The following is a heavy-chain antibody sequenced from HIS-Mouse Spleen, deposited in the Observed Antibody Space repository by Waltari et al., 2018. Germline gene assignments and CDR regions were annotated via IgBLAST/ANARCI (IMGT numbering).Heavy chain of an antibody. D-gene: IGHD6-19*01. CDR1: GFTFSSYC. CDR2: ISYDGRNK. Sequence: QVQLVESGGGVVQPGRSLRLSCAASGFTFSSYCMHWVRQAPGKGLEWVAVISYDGRNKYYADSVKGRFTISRDNSKNTLYLQMNSLRAEDTAVYYCAKASSGWLDYWGQGTLVTVSS. J-gene: IGHJ4*02. CDR3: AKASSGWLDY. V-gene: IGHV3-30*18.